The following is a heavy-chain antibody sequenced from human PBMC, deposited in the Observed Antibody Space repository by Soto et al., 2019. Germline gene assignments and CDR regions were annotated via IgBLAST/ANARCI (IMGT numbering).Heavy chain of an antibody. CDR3: ARVSCSMIVVDLRFED. Sequence: PSETLSLTCAVSGGSISSGGYSWSWIRQPPGKGLEWIGYIYHSGSTYYNPSLKSRVTISVDRSKNQFSLKLSSVTAADTAVYYCARVSCSMIVVDLRFEDWGQGTLVTGS. D-gene: IGHD3-22*01. CDR1: GGSISSGGYS. J-gene: IGHJ4*02. CDR2: IYHSGST. V-gene: IGHV4-30-2*01.